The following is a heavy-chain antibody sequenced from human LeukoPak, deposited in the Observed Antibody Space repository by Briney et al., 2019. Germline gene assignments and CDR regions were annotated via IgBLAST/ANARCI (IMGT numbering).Heavy chain of an antibody. CDR1: GGSISGYY. CDR3: ARRRAQSSGPSFYYFYMDV. CDR2: IYHNGRT. Sequence: SETLSLTCSVSGGSISGYYWSWIRQLPGVRLEWIGYIYHNGRTTYNPSLESRVTISLDTSKNQLSLNLRFVTAADTALYFCARRRAQSSGPSFYYFYMDVWGKGTTVTVSS. D-gene: IGHD1-26*01. J-gene: IGHJ6*03. V-gene: IGHV4-59*01.